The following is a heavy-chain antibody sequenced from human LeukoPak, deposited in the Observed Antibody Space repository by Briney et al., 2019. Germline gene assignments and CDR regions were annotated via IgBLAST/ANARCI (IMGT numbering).Heavy chain of an antibody. V-gene: IGHV4-39*07. CDR1: GGSISTNGYY. J-gene: IGHJ4*02. D-gene: IGHD3-22*01. CDR2: IYYNGNT. Sequence: SETLSLICTVSGGSISTNGYYWGWIRQPPGKGLEWIGNIYYNGNTYYNPSLKSRVTISVDTSKNQFSLKLSSVTAADTAVYYCARVDDSSGYHDYWGQGTLVTVSS. CDR3: ARVDDSSGYHDY.